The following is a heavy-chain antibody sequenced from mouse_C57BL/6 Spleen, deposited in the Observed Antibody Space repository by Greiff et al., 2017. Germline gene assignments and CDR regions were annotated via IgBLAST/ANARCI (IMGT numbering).Heavy chain of an antibody. CDR1: GFTFSDYG. CDR2: ISSGSSTI. J-gene: IGHJ2*01. CDR3: ARDGYYFDY. V-gene: IGHV5-17*01. Sequence: EVKLVESGGGLVKPGGSLKLSCAASGFTFSDYGMHWVRQAPEKGLEWVAHISSGSSTIYYADTVKGRFTISRDNAKNTLFLQMTSLRSEDTAMYYCARDGYYFDYWGQGTTLTVSS. D-gene: IGHD1-2*01.